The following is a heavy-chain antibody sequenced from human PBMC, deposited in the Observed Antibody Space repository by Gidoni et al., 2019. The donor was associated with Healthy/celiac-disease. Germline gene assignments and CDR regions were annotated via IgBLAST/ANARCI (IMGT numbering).Heavy chain of an antibody. CDR2: INHSGST. CDR1: GGSFSGYY. J-gene: IGHJ1*01. D-gene: IGHD6-19*01. V-gene: IGHV4-34*01. CDR3: ARPSGWKDRRYFQH. Sequence: QVQLQQWGAGLLKPSETLSLTCAVYGGSFSGYYWSWIRQPPGKGLEWIGEINHSGSTNYNPSLKSRVTISVDTSKNQFSLKLSSVTAADTAVYYCARPSGWKDRRYFQHWGQGTLVTVSS.